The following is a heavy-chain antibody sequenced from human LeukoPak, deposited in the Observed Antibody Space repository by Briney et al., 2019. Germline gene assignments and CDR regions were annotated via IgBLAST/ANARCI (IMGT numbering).Heavy chain of an antibody. J-gene: IGHJ3*02. CDR2: ISYDGSNK. V-gene: IGHV3-30*04. CDR1: GFTFSSYA. Sequence: GGSLRLSCAASGFTFSSYAMSWVRQASGKGLEWVAVISYDGSNKYYADSVKGRFTISRDNSKNTLYLQMNSLRGEDTALYYCARGGLIQRHAFDIWGQGTMVTVSS. CDR3: ARGGLIQRHAFDI. D-gene: IGHD1-1*01.